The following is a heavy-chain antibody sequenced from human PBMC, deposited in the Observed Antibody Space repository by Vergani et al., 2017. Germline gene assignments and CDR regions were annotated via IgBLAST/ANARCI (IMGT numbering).Heavy chain of an antibody. CDR3: AKDYGSGSYFHYYYYYGMDV. CDR2: TSGSGGST. V-gene: IGHV3-23*01. D-gene: IGHD3-10*01. Sequence: EVQLLESGGGLVQPGGSLRLSCAASGFTFSSYAMSWVRQAPGKGLEWVSATSGSGGSTYYADSVKGRFTISRDNSKNTLYLQMNSLRAEDTAVYYCAKDYGSGSYFHYYYYYGMDVWGQGTTVTVSS. J-gene: IGHJ6*02. CDR1: GFTFSSYA.